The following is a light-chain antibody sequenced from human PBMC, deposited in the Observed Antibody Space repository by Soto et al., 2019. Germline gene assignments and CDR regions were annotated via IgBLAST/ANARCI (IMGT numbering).Light chain of an antibody. CDR1: QSVSSD. Sequence: IVMTQSPATLSVSPGERVTLSCRASQSVSSDLAWYQQKPGQPPRILIYDASTRATGIPDRFSGSGSGTYFTLSIISLQSEDVAVYYFHQYIRCPPMFTFGQGTKLEIK. CDR2: DAS. CDR3: HQYIRCPPMFT. V-gene: IGKV3-15*01. J-gene: IGKJ2*01.